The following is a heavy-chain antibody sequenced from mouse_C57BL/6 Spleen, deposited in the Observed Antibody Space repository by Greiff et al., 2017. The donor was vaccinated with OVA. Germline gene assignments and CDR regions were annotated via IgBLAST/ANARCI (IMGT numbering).Heavy chain of an antibody. D-gene: IGHD1-1*01. V-gene: IGHV1-61*01. CDR1: GYTFTSYW. J-gene: IGHJ3*01. Sequence: VQLQESGAELVRPGSSVKLSCKASGYTFTSYWMDWVKQRPGQGLEWIGNIYPSDSEPHYNQKFKDKATLTVDKSSSTAYRQPSSLTSEDSAVYYGARSANYCGSREWFAYWGQGTLVTVSA. CDR3: ARSANYCGSREWFAY. CDR2: IYPSDSEP.